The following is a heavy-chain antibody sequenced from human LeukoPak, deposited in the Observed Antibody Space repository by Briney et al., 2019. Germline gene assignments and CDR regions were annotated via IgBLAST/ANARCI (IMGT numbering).Heavy chain of an antibody. CDR1: GGSISSYY. D-gene: IGHD6-6*01. J-gene: IGHJ4*02. V-gene: IGHV4-59*01. CDR3: ARGGASSLPFDY. CDR2: IYYSGST. Sequence: SETLSLTCTVSGGSISSYYWSWIRQPPGKGLEWIGFIYYSGSTNYNPSLKSRVTISVETSKNQFSLKLSSVTAADTAVYYCARGGASSLPFDYWGQGTLVTVSS.